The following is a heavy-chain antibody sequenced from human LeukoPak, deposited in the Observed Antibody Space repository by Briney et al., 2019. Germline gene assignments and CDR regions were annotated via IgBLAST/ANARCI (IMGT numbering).Heavy chain of an antibody. CDR3: ARASSEPSYYYDSSVSPALDY. Sequence: SETLSLTCTVSGGSISSYYWSWIRQPPGKGLEWIGYIYYSGSTNYNPSLKSRVTISVDTSKNQFSLKLSSVTAADTAVYYCARASSEPSYYYDSSVSPALDYWGQGTLVTVSS. J-gene: IGHJ4*02. CDR1: GGSISSYY. V-gene: IGHV4-59*01. CDR2: IYYSGST. D-gene: IGHD3-22*01.